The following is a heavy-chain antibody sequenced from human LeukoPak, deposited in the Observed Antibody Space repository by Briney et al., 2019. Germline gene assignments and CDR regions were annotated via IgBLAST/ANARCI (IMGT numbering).Heavy chain of an antibody. Sequence: GGSLRLSCAASGFTFSSYWMSWVRQAPGKGLEWVANIKQDGSEKYYVDSVKGRFTISRDNAKNSLYLQMNSLRAEDTAVCYCARASYYYGSGSYYNGYWGQGTLVTVSS. V-gene: IGHV3-7*01. CDR1: GFTFSSYW. J-gene: IGHJ4*02. CDR2: IKQDGSEK. CDR3: ARASYYYGSGSYYNGY. D-gene: IGHD3-10*01.